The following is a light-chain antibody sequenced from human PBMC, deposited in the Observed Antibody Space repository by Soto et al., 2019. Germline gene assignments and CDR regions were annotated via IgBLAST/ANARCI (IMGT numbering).Light chain of an antibody. CDR3: QQTFFTRGT. Sequence: DIQMTQSPSSLSASVGDSVTITCRASQTISTYLNWYQQKPGRAPKVLISDVSSLQSGVPSRFSGSGSGTDFSLTISSLQTEDSATDYCQQTFFTRGTFGGGTKVEI. CDR2: DVS. CDR1: QTISTY. V-gene: IGKV1-39*01. J-gene: IGKJ4*01.